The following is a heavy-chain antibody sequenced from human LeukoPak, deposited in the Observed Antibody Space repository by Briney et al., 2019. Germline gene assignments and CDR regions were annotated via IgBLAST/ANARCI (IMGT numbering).Heavy chain of an antibody. CDR1: GGSISSGSYY. V-gene: IGHV4-61*02. CDR2: IYTSGST. D-gene: IGHD1-20*01. J-gene: IGHJ5*02. CDR3: ARHSNWNGGVDWFDP. Sequence: PSETLSLTCTVSGGSISSGSYYWSWIRQPAGKGLEWIGRIYTSGSTNYNPSLESRVTISVDTSKDQFSLKLSSVTAADTAVYYCARHSNWNGGVDWFDPWGQGTQVTVSS.